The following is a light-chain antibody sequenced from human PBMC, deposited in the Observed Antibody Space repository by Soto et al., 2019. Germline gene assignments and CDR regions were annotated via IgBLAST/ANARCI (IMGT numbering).Light chain of an antibody. CDR3: QQCTDWSHT. V-gene: IGKV3-15*01. J-gene: IGKJ2*01. CDR1: QSVSRN. CDR2: GAS. Sequence: EIVMTQSPATLSVTPGERATLSCRASQSVSRNLAWYQQKPGQAPRLLIYGASTRATGIPARFSGRGSGTEFTLPISSLQSELCAVYCCQQCTDWSHTFGLITQLEI.